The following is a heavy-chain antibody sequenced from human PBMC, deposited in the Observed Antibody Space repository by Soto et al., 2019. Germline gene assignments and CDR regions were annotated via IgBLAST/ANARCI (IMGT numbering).Heavy chain of an antibody. CDR3: ARHPKLHFDAGPLRSAWFDP. Sequence: GESLKISCKGSGYSFTSYWIGWVRQMPGKGLEWMGIIYPGDSDTRYSPSFQGQVTISADKSISTAYLQWSSLKASDTAMYYCARHPKLHFDAGPLRSAWFDPWGQGTLVTVSS. V-gene: IGHV5-51*01. CDR1: GYSFTSYW. CDR2: IYPGDSDT. J-gene: IGHJ5*02. D-gene: IGHD3-3*02.